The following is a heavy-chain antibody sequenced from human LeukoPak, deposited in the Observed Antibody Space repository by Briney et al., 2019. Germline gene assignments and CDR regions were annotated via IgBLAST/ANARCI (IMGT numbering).Heavy chain of an antibody. Sequence: GGSLRLSCAASGFTFSSYAMSWVRQAPGKGLEWVSAISGSGGSTYYADSVKGRFPVSRENSKNTLYLQVNSLRAEHTAVYYCAKESSPRKGDYFDSWGQGTLVTVSS. V-gene: IGHV3-23*01. CDR1: GFTFSSYA. CDR2: ISGSGGST. J-gene: IGHJ4*02. CDR3: AKESSPRKGDYFDS.